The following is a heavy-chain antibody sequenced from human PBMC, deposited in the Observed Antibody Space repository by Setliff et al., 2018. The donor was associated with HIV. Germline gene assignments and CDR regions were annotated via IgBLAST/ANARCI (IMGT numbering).Heavy chain of an antibody. V-gene: IGHV1-46*01. CDR1: GFTFTSYY. J-gene: IGHJ4*02. D-gene: IGHD4-17*01. CDR2: INPSGGST. CDR3: ARGGYGDYVY. Sequence: ASVKVSCKASGFTFTSYYMHWVRQAPGQGLEWMGIINPSGGSTSYAQKFQGRVTMTRDTSTSTVYMELRSLRSDDTAVYYCARGGYGDYVYWGQGTLVTVSS.